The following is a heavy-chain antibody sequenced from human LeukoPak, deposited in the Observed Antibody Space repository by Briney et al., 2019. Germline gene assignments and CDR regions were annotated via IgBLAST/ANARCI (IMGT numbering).Heavy chain of an antibody. CDR1: GGTFSSYT. V-gene: IGHV1-69*04. CDR2: IIPILGIA. Sequence: ASVKVSCKASGGTFSSYTISLVRQAPGQGLEWMGRIIPILGIANYAQKFQGRVTITADKSTSTAYMELSSLRSEDTAVYYCARDGDTAMYYFDYWGQGTLVTVSS. J-gene: IGHJ4*02. D-gene: IGHD5-18*01. CDR3: ARDGDTAMYYFDY.